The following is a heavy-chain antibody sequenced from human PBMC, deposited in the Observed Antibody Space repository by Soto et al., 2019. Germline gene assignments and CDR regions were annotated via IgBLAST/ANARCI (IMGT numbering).Heavy chain of an antibody. CDR3: AREAAAGSNYYYYYSMDV. D-gene: IGHD6-13*01. CDR1: GFTFSSYG. CDR2: IWYDGSNK. Sequence: GGSLRLSCAASGFTFSSYGMHWVRQAPGKGLEWVAVIWYDGSNKYYADSVKGRFTISRDNSKNTLYLQMNSLRAEDTAVYYCAREAAAGSNYYYYYSMDVWGQGTTVTVSS. J-gene: IGHJ6*02. V-gene: IGHV3-33*01.